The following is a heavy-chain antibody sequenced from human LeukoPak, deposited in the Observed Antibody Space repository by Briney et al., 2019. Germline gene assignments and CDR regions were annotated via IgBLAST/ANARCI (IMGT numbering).Heavy chain of an antibody. J-gene: IGHJ4*02. Sequence: GASVKVSCKASGCTFTSYYMHWVRQAPGQGLEWMGIINPSGGSTSYAQKFQGRVTMTRDTSTSTVYMELSSLRSEDTAVYYCARDLSSTRPFDYWGQGTLVTVSS. CDR1: GCTFTSYY. D-gene: IGHD2-2*01. CDR3: ARDLSSTRPFDY. CDR2: INPSGGST. V-gene: IGHV1-46*01.